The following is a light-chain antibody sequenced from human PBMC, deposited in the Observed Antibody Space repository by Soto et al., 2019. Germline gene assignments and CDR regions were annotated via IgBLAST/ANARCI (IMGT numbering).Light chain of an antibody. J-gene: IGKJ2*01. CDR3: QQYDSNSPFT. V-gene: IGKV1-5*01. CDR2: DAS. Sequence: DTQMTQSPSTLSASVGDRVTITCRASQNIKGWLAWYQQKPGKGPKLLIYDASTLESGVPSRFSGSGSGTEFTPPTTSLQHHDVATYHCQQYDSNSPFTFGQGTKLEIK. CDR1: QNIKGW.